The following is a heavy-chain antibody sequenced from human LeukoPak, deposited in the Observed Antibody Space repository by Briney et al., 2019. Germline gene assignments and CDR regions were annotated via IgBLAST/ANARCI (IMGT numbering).Heavy chain of an antibody. V-gene: IGHV3-33*01. D-gene: IGHD6-13*01. CDR2: IWYDGSNK. CDR3: ASSRSSTWYGLEY. Sequence: GGSLRLSCAASGFTFSSYGMHWVRQAPGKGLEWVAVIWYDGSNKYYVDSVKGRFTISRDNSKNALYLQMNSLRAEDTALYYCASSRSSTWYGLEYWGQGTLVTVSS. J-gene: IGHJ4*02. CDR1: GFTFSSYG.